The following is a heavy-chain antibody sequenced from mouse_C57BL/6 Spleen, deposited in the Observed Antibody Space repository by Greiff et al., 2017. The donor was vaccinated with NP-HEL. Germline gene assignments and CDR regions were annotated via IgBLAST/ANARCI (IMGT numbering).Heavy chain of an antibody. D-gene: IGHD2-2*01. CDR2: INPGSGGT. CDR3: ARGQAYYGYDGDY. V-gene: IGHV1-54*01. Sequence: QVQLQQSGAELVRPGTSVKVSCKASGYAFTNYLIEWVKQRPGQGLEWIGVINPGSGGTNYNEKFKGKATLTADKSSSTAYMQLSSLTSEDSAVYFCARGQAYYGYDGDYWGQGTTLTVSS. CDR1: GYAFTNYL. J-gene: IGHJ2*01.